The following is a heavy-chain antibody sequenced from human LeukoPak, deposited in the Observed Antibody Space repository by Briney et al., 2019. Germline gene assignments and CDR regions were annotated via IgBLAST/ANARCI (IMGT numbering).Heavy chain of an antibody. Sequence: GGSLRLSCAASEFIFGSDSLSWVRQAPGKGLEWVSSISSDSSYIYYADSVKGRFTISRDNAKNSLYLQMNSLRAEDTAVYYCVSSATVIAATGDNWFDSWGQGTLVTVSS. V-gene: IGHV3-21*01. CDR2: ISSDSSYI. J-gene: IGHJ5*01. D-gene: IGHD6-13*01. CDR3: VSSATVIAATGDNWFDS. CDR1: EFIFGSDS.